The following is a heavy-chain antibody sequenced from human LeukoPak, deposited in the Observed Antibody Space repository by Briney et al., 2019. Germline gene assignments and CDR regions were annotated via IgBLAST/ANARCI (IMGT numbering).Heavy chain of an antibody. Sequence: PSETLSLTCTVSGGSISSSSYCWGWIRQPPGKGLEWIGNIFYSGSTYYNPSLKSRVTISVDTSKNQFSLKLSSVTAADTAVYYCARRVWNTRYYFDYWGQGTLVTVSS. V-gene: IGHV4-39*01. D-gene: IGHD1/OR15-1a*01. J-gene: IGHJ4*02. CDR2: IFYSGST. CDR1: GGSISSSSYC. CDR3: ARRVWNTRYYFDY.